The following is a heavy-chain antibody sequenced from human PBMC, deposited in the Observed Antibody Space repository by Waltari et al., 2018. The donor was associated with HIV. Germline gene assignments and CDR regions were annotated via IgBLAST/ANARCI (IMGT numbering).Heavy chain of an antibody. Sequence: QVQLVESGGGVVQPGGSLRLSCAASGFTFSSYGLHWVRQAPGQGLEWVAFIRYDGSNKYYADSVKGRFTISRDNSKNTLYLQMNSLRAEDTAVYYCAKDSGSFTLSWYFDYWGQGTLVTVSS. CDR1: GFTFSSYG. CDR2: IRYDGSNK. J-gene: IGHJ4*02. CDR3: AKDSGSFTLSWYFDY. D-gene: IGHD2-15*01. V-gene: IGHV3-30*02.